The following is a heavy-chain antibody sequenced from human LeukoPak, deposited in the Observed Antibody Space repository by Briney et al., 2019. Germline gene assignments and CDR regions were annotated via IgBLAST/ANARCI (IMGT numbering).Heavy chain of an antibody. Sequence: ASVKVSCKASGYTFTSYYMHWVRQAPGQGLEWMGIIKPSGGSTSYAQKFQGRVTMTRDTSTSTVYMELSSLRSEDTAVYYCARGYYGSGSYFYYYYGMDVWGQGTTVTVSS. V-gene: IGHV1-46*01. CDR2: IKPSGGST. J-gene: IGHJ6*02. D-gene: IGHD3-10*01. CDR1: GYTFTSYY. CDR3: ARGYYGSGSYFYYYYGMDV.